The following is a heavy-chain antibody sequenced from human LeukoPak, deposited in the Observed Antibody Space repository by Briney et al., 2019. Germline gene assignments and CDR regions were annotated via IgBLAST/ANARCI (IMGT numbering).Heavy chain of an antibody. CDR3: ARVSYYYDSSGYYFFTAEYFQH. CDR1: GGTFSSYA. J-gene: IGHJ1*01. Sequence: GASVKVSCKASGGTFSSYAISWVRQAPGQGLEWMGGIIPIFGTANYAQKFQGRVTITADESTSTAYMELSRLRSDDTAVYYCARVSYYYDSSGYYFFTAEYFQHWGQGTLVTVSS. CDR2: IIPIFGTA. D-gene: IGHD3-22*01. V-gene: IGHV1-69*13.